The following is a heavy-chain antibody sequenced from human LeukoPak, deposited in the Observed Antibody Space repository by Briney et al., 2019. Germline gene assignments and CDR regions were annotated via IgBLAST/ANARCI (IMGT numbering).Heavy chain of an antibody. CDR2: IGSRGDGI. Sequence: PGGSLRLSCAASGFTFSSYAMHWVRQAPGKGLEWVSYIGSRGDGISYADSVKGRFTISRDNAKNSRFLQMNSLRGEDTAIYFCAREIPGRIAADCWGQGTLVTVSS. J-gene: IGHJ4*02. CDR1: GFTFSSYA. CDR3: AREIPGRIAADC. D-gene: IGHD2-15*01. V-gene: IGHV3-48*01.